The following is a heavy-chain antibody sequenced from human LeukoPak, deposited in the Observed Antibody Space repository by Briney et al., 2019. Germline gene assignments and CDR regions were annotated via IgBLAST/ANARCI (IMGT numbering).Heavy chain of an antibody. J-gene: IGHJ4*02. V-gene: IGHV3-33*01. CDR2: IWYDGSNK. CDR3: ARVRRTAMVFDY. D-gene: IGHD5-18*01. CDR1: GFTFSSYG. Sequence: GGSLRLSCAASGFTFSSYGMHWVRQAPGKGLEWVAVIWYDGSNKYYADSVKGRFTISRDNSKNTLYLQMNSLRAKDTAVYYCARVRRTAMVFDYWGQGTLVTVSS.